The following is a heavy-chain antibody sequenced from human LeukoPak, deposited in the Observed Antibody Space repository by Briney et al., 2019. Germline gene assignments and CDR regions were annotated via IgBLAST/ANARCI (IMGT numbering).Heavy chain of an antibody. CDR1: GGSISGTNW. CDR2: ISYNGST. Sequence: SETLSLTCGVSGGSISGTNWWSWVRQPPGKGLEWIGYISYNGSTNYNPSLRGRVTISVGTSKNQFSLKLSSVTAADTAVYYCARHRVGHLCYFDYWGQGTLVTVSS. V-gene: IGHV4-4*02. J-gene: IGHJ4*02. D-gene: IGHD3-10*01. CDR3: ARHRVGHLCYFDY.